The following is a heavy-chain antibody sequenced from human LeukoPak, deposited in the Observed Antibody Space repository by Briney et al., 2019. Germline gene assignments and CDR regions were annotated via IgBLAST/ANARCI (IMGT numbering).Heavy chain of an antibody. V-gene: IGHV3-23*01. CDR1: GFTFSSYA. CDR3: AKDPLSSGYYPGPIGH. CDR2: MTGSGDST. J-gene: IGHJ4*02. D-gene: IGHD3-22*01. Sequence: GGSLRLSCAASGFTFSSYAMIWVRQDPGKGLQWVSAMTGSGDSTYYADSVKGRFSISRDNSKNTLYLQMNSLRPEDTAVYYCAKDPLSSGYYPGPIGHWGQGTLVTVSS.